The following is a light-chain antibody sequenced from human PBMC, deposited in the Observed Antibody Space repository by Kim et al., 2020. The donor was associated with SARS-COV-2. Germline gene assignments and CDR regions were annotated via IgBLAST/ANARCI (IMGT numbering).Light chain of an antibody. CDR3: QQYGSSPWT. Sequence: SPGERATLSCRASQSVSSSYLAWYQQKPGQAPRLLIDGASSRATGIPDRCSGSGSGTDFTLTISRLEPEDFAVYYCQQYGSSPWTFGQGTKVDIK. J-gene: IGKJ1*01. CDR2: GAS. CDR1: QSVSSSY. V-gene: IGKV3-20*01.